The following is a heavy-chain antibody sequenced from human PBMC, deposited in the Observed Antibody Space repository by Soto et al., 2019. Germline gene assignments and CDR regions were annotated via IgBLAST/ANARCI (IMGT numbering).Heavy chain of an antibody. J-gene: IGHJ5*02. Sequence: SVKVSCKASGYTFTSYYMHWVRQAPGQGFEWMGGIIPIFGTANYAQKFQGRVTITADESTSTAYMELSSLRSEDTAVYYCARSPALRFLEWLLFFDPWGQGTLVTVSS. D-gene: IGHD3-3*01. CDR2: IIPIFGTA. CDR3: ARSPALRFLEWLLFFDP. V-gene: IGHV1-69*13. CDR1: GYTFTSYY.